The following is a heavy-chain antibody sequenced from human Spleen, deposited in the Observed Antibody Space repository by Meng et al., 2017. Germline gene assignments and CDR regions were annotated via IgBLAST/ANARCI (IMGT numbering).Heavy chain of an antibody. CDR1: GYTFTSYG. CDR3: ARDSAY. V-gene: IGHV1-18*01. CDR2: ISPYNGNT. Sequence: ASVKVSCKASGYTFTSYGITWVRQAPGQGLEWMGWISPYNGNTNSAQKFQDRLTMTTDTSTSTAYMELRSLRSEDTAVYYCARDSAYWGQGTLVTVSS. J-gene: IGHJ4*02.